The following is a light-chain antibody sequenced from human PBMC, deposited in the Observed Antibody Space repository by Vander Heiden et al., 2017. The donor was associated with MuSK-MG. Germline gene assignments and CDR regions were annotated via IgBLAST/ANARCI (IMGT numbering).Light chain of an antibody. J-gene: IGLJ1*01. V-gene: IGLV3-9*01. CDR2: SDS. CDR3: TVWNSSAYV. CDR1: NIGSNN. Sequence: SYQVTQPLSVPVALGQTAKITCGGKNIGSNNVHCYQQTPEPAPGLVIYSDSSRPSGIPELFCGSNSGTTALMIISRAQAGEDAYYYCTVWNSSAYVCGIGTSVT.